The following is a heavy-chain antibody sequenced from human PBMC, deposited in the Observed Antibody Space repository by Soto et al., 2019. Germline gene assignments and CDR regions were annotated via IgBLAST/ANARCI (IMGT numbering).Heavy chain of an antibody. CDR1: GYSLTSYW. CDR3: ARVLTIAVAGRGNWFDP. Sequence: PGESLKISCKGSGYSLTSYWIGWVRQMPGKGLEWMGIIYPGDSDTRYSPSFQGQVTISADKSISTAYLQWSSLKASDTAMYYCARVLTIAVAGRGNWFDPWGQGTLVTVSS. V-gene: IGHV5-51*01. CDR2: IYPGDSDT. D-gene: IGHD6-19*01. J-gene: IGHJ5*02.